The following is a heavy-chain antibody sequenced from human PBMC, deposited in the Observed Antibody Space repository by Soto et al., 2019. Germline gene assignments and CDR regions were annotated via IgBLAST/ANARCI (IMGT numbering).Heavy chain of an antibody. CDR3: ARDAPPVITFGLKTYWFDP. CDR2: INPNSGGT. V-gene: IGHV1-2*02. D-gene: IGHD3-16*01. CDR1: GYTFTGYY. Sequence: QVQLVQSGAEVKKPGASVKVSCKASGYTFTGYYMHWVRQAPAQGIEWMGWINPNSGGTNYAQKFQGRVTMTRDTSISTAYMELSRLGSDDTAVYCCARDAPPVITFGLKTYWFDPCGQGTLVTVSS. J-gene: IGHJ5*02.